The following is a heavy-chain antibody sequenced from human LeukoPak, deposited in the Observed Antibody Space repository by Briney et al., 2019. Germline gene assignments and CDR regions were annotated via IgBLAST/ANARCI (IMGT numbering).Heavy chain of an antibody. CDR2: INHSGST. Sequence: SETLSLICAVYGGSFSGYYWSWIRQPPGKGLEWIGEINHSGSTNYNPSLKSRVTISVDTSKNQFSLKLSSVTAADTAVYYCARGDIVGATDDAFDIWGQGTMVTVSS. CDR1: GGSFSGYY. J-gene: IGHJ3*02. V-gene: IGHV4-34*01. D-gene: IGHD1-26*01. CDR3: ARGDIVGATDDAFDI.